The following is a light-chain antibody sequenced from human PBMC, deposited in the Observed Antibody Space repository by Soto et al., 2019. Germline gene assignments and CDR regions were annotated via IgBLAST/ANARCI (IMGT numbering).Light chain of an antibody. V-gene: IGLV2-23*02. CDR3: CSYAGNSARV. Sequence: QSALTQPASVSGSPGQSITISCTGTSSDVGGYNLVSWYRQHPGRAPKLMIYEVTKRPSGVSNRFSGSKSGNTAALTISGLQAEDEGDYYCCSYAGNSARVFGGGTKVTVL. J-gene: IGLJ3*02. CDR2: EVT. CDR1: SSDVGGYNL.